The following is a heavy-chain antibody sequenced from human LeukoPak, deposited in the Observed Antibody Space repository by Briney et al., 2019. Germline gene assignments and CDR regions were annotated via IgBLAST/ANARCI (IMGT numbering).Heavy chain of an antibody. J-gene: IGHJ4*02. V-gene: IGHV3-48*01. CDR2: ISSSSSTI. D-gene: IGHD2-8*01. CDR1: GFTFSSYS. CDR3: ARDNAAYLDY. Sequence: PGGSLRLSCAASGFTFSSYSMNWVRQAPGKGLEWVSYISSSSSTIYYADSVKGRFTISRDNAKNSLYLQMNSLRAEDTAVYYCARDNAAYLDYWGQGTLVTVSS.